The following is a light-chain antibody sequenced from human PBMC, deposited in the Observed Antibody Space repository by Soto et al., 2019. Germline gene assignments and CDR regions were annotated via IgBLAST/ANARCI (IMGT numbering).Light chain of an antibody. CDR1: QSISSW. CDR2: KAS. J-gene: IGKJ1*01. V-gene: IGKV1-5*03. CDR3: QHSNSHSEG. Sequence: RVATQSISSWLAWYQQKPGKAPKLLIYKASSLESGVPSRFSGSGSGTDFTPTISSLQAEDFAPDYCQHSNSHSEGFDYGTKVDIK.